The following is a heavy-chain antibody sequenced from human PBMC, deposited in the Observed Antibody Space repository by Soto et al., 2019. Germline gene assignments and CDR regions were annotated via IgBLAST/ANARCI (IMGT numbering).Heavy chain of an antibody. V-gene: IGHV4-34*01. J-gene: IGHJ3*02. CDR1: GGSFSGYY. D-gene: IGHD3-10*01. CDR2: IYHSGSI. CDR3: ASKFGELLADAFDI. Sequence: SETLSLTCAVYGGSFSGYYLSWIRQLPGKGLEWIGEIYHSGSINHNPSLKSRVTMSVDKSNNQFSLKMTSVTAADTAVYYCASKFGELLADAFDIWGQGTVVTVSS.